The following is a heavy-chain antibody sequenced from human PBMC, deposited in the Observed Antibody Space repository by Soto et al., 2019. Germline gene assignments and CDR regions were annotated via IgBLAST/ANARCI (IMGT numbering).Heavy chain of an antibody. J-gene: IGHJ1*01. CDR2: ISGSGGST. CDR3: AKSQPINCGGDCRSFKH. D-gene: IGHD2-21*02. CDR1: GFTFSSYA. Sequence: GGSLRLSCAASGFTFSSYAMSWVRQAPGKGLEWVSAISGSGGSTYYADSVKGRFTISRDNSKNTLYLQMNSLRAEDTAVYYCAKSQPINCGGDCRSFKHWGQGTLVTVSS. V-gene: IGHV3-23*01.